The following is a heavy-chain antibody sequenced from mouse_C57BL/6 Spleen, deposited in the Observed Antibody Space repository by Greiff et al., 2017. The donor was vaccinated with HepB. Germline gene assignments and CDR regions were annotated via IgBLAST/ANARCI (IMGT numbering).Heavy chain of an antibody. Sequence: DVKLQESGAELVKPGASVKLSCTASGFNIKDYYMHWVKQRTDQGLEWIGRIDPEDGETKYAPKYQGKATITADTSSNTAYLQRSSLTSEDTAVDYCARCYYGSDWYFDVWGTGTTVTVSS. J-gene: IGHJ1*03. CDR1: GFNIKDYY. V-gene: IGHV14-2*01. D-gene: IGHD1-1*01. CDR3: ARCYYGSDWYFDV. CDR2: IDPEDGET.